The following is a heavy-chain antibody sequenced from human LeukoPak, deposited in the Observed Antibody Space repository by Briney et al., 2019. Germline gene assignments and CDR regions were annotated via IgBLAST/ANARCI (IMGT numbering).Heavy chain of an antibody. D-gene: IGHD5-24*01. CDR1: GYTFTGYY. J-gene: IGHJ4*02. Sequence: ASVKVSCKASGYTFTGYYMHWVRQAPGQGLEWMGWINPNSGGTNYAQQFQGRVTMTRDTSLSTAYMELSRLRSDDTAVYYCARDRGGDGYNHLDYWGQGTLVTVSS. CDR3: ARDRGGDGYNHLDY. CDR2: INPNSGGT. V-gene: IGHV1-2*02.